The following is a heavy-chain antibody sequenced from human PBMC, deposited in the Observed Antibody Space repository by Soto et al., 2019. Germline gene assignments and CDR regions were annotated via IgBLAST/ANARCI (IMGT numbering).Heavy chain of an antibody. V-gene: IGHV6-1*01. Sequence: QVQLQQSGPGLVKPSQTLSLTCAISGESVSTNSATWDWIRQSPSRGLEWLGRTYYRSKWYHDYAVSVNGRITITAGTSTNHLSLQLNSVTPDDTAVYYCARLIGDSWLDSWGQGTLVTVSS. D-gene: IGHD2-8*01. CDR1: GESVSTNSAT. CDR3: ARLIGDSWLDS. CDR2: TYYRSKWYH. J-gene: IGHJ5*01.